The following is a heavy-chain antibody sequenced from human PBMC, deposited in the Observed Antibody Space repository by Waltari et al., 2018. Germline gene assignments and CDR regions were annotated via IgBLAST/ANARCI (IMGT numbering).Heavy chain of an antibody. D-gene: IGHD1-7*01. CDR1: GYTFTSYN. CDR2: IKTNTGNP. J-gene: IGHJ4*02. Sequence: QVQLVQSGSELKKPGASVKVSCKAYGYTFTSYNLNWLRQAPGQGLDWMGWIKTNTGNPTYVQGFTGRFVFSLDTSVSTAYLQINSLKAEDTAVYYCVRERWSGSTSPPGYWGQGTPVTVSS. V-gene: IGHV7-4-1*02. CDR3: VRERWSGSTSPPGY.